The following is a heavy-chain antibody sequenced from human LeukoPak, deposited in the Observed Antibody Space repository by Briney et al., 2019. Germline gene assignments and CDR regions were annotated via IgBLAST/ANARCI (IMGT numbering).Heavy chain of an antibody. CDR2: INSDGSST. Sequence: GGSLTLSCAASGFTFSRYWMHWVRQAPGKGLVWISRINSDGSSTTYADSVKGRFTISRDNAKNTLNLQMNSLRAEDTAVYYCARPYNDILNGRYFYYYDMGVWGQGTTVTVSS. D-gene: IGHD3-9*01. V-gene: IGHV3-74*01. J-gene: IGHJ6*02. CDR1: GFTFSRYW. CDR3: ARPYNDILNGRYFYYYDMGV.